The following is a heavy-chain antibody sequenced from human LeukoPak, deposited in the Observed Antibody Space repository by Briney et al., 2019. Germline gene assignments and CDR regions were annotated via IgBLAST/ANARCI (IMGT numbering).Heavy chain of an antibody. CDR1: GFTFSNYW. CDR2: ISTSSSYI. J-gene: IGHJ6*03. Sequence: PGRSLRLSCAASGFTFSNYWMSWVRQAPGKGLEWVSSISTSSSYIYYADSVKGRFTISRDNAKNSLYLQMNSLRAEGTAVYYCAELGITMIGGVWGKGTTVTISS. CDR3: AELGITMIGGV. D-gene: IGHD3-10*02. V-gene: IGHV3-21*01.